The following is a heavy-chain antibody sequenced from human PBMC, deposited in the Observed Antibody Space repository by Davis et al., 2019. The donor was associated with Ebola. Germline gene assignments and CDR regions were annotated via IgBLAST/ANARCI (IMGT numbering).Heavy chain of an antibody. J-gene: IGHJ6*02. CDR1: GFTFSDYY. CDR3: ARVGAAWPSYYGMDV. CDR2: ISSSSSYT. D-gene: IGHD3-10*01. V-gene: IGHV3-11*06. Sequence: GESLKISCAASGFTFSDYYMSWIRQAPGKGLEWVSYISSSSSYTNYADSVKGRFTISRDNAKNSLYLQMNSLRAEGTAVYYCARVGAAWPSYYGMDVWGQGTTVTVSS.